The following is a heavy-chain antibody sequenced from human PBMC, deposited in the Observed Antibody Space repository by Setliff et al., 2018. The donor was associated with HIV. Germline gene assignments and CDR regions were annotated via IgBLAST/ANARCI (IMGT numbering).Heavy chain of an antibody. CDR2: ISLHNDNT. Sequence: ASVKVSCKASGYTFSSYGISWVRQAPGQGLEWLGWISLHNDNTNYAQKFRGRVTMTADTSTNTVYVDLRSLRSDDTAVYHCARVDGFNNYDSGGLDYWGQGTLVTVSS. V-gene: IGHV1-18*01. J-gene: IGHJ4*02. CDR1: GYTFSSYG. D-gene: IGHD3-3*01. CDR3: ARVDGFNNYDSGGLDY.